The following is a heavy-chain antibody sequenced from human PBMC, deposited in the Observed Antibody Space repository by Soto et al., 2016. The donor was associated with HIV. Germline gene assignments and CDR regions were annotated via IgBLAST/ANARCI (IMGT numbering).Heavy chain of an antibody. J-gene: IGHJ4*02. CDR1: GFTFSNVW. CDR3: TTDHVPAKLDY. D-gene: IGHD2-2*01. V-gene: IGHV3-15*01. Sequence: EVQLVESGGGLVKPGGSLRLSCAASGFTFSNVWMSWVRQAPGKGLEWVGRIKSKTDGGTTDYAAPVKGRFTISRDDSKNTLYLQMNSLKTEDTAVYYCTTDHVPAKLDYWGQGTLVTVSS. CDR2: IKSKTDGGTT.